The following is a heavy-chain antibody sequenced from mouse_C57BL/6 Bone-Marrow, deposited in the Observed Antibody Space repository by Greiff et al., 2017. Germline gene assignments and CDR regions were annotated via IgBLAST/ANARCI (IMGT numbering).Heavy chain of an antibody. Sequence: VQLQQSGAELVRPGASVTLSCKASGYTFTDYEMHWVKQRPVHGLEWIGAIDPDTGGTDYNQKFKGKAILTADKSSSTAYMELRSLTSEDSAVYYCTSSDFDYWGHSTTLTVSS. J-gene: IGHJ2*01. CDR3: TSSDFDY. CDR2: IDPDTGGT. CDR1: GYTFTDYE. V-gene: IGHV1-15*01.